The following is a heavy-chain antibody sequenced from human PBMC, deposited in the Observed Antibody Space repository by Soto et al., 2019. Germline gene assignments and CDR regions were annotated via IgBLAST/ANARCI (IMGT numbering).Heavy chain of an antibody. CDR3: AGGRIVVVGSRHHYGMAV. CDR1: GGTPSNSA. D-gene: IGHD2-15*01. CDR2: IIPVFGLV. Sequence: SVTGACKASGGTPSNSAISWVRQAPGQGLEWMGGIIPVFGLVKYAQNFQGRVTITADESTNTAYMELSSLRPEDTAVYYCAGGRIVVVGSRHHYGMAVRGQGSTVTVSA. V-gene: IGHV1-69*13. J-gene: IGHJ6*01.